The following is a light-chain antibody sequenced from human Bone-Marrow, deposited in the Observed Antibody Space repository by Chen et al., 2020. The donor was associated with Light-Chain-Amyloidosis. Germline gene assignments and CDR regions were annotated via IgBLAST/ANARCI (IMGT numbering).Light chain of an antibody. V-gene: IGLV1-44*01. J-gene: IGLJ3*02. CDR3: AAWEDSLNSWV. CDR1: SSNIGSET. CDR2: RDS. Sequence: QSALTQPPSASGAPGQRVTISCSGSSSNIGSETVNWYQLLPGTAPKLLIYRDSLRPPGVPDRLSGSKSGTSASLAISGLQSGDEGDYYCAAWEDSLNSWVFGGGTRLTVL.